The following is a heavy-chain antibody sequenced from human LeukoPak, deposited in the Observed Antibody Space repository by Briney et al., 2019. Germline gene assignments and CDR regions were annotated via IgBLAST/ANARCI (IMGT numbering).Heavy chain of an antibody. V-gene: IGHV3-33*01. CDR2: IWYDGSNK. J-gene: IGHJ6*02. D-gene: IGHD6-13*01. CDR1: GFTFSSYG. Sequence: PGRSLRLSCAASGFTFSSYGMHWVRQAPGKGLEWVAVIWYDGSNKYYADSVKCRFTISRDNSKNTLYLQMNSLRAEDTAVYYCAREKFGYSSSWYAYYYGMDVWGQGTTVTVSS. CDR3: AREKFGYSSSWYAYYYGMDV.